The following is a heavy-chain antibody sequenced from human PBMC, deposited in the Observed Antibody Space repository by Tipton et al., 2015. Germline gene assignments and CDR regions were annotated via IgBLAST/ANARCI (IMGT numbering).Heavy chain of an antibody. CDR1: GGSFSSNY. D-gene: IGHD3-10*01. Sequence: TLSLTCAVYGGSFSSNYWSWIRQPPGKGLEWIGNIDYSGTKNYNPSLKSRVTISLDTSKNQFSLKLSSVTAADTAVYYCARGHYVSRMDVWGQGTTVTVSS. CDR3: ARGHYVSRMDV. J-gene: IGHJ6*02. CDR2: IDYSGTK. V-gene: IGHV4-34*01.